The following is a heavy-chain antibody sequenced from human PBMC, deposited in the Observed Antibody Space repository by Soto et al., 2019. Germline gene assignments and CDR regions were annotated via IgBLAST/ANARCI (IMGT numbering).Heavy chain of an antibody. D-gene: IGHD3-3*01. J-gene: IGHJ6*02. CDR2: IDYSGNT. CDR1: GGSLNSGNYY. Sequence: PSETLSLTCTVSGGSLNSGNYYWSWIRQPPGKGLEWIGYIDYSGNTYYNPSLKSRVSTSVDTSRNQFSLKLSSVTAADTAVYYCARDLGGGPAGQYYYYYGMDVWGQGTTVTVSS. CDR3: ARDLGGGPAGQYYYYYGMDV. V-gene: IGHV4-30-4*01.